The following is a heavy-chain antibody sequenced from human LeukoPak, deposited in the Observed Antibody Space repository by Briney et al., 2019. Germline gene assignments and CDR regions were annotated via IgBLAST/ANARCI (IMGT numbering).Heavy chain of an antibody. CDR2: ISTSSSYI. CDR1: GFTFSHYA. CDR3: ARDRSVVVVPAAIGY. Sequence: GGSLRLSCAASGFTFSHYAMNWVRQAPGKGLEGVSSISTSSSYIDYADSVKGRFTISRDNAKNSLFLQMNSLRAGDTAVYYCARDRSVVVVPAAIGYWGQGTLVTVSS. J-gene: IGHJ4*02. D-gene: IGHD2-2*02. V-gene: IGHV3-21*01.